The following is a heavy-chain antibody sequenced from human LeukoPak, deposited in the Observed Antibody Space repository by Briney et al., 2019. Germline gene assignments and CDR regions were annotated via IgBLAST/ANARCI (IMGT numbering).Heavy chain of an antibody. D-gene: IGHD4-11*01. V-gene: IGHV3-33*06. Sequence: PGRSLRLSCAASGFTFSHYGMHWVRQAPGRGLEWVAVMWNDGSNKYYADAVKGRFTISRDNSQNTVDLHMNSLRAEDTAVYYCAKDAQRGFDYSNSLEYWGQGTLLTVSS. CDR3: AKDAQRGFDYSNSLEY. J-gene: IGHJ4*02. CDR2: MWNDGSNK. CDR1: GFTFSHYG.